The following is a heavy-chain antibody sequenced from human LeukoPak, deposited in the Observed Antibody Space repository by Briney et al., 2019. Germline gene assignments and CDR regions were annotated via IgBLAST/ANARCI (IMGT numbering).Heavy chain of an antibody. CDR1: GFTFSSYA. J-gene: IGHJ4*02. Sequence: QPGASLRLSCAASGFTFSSYAMSWVRQAPGKGLEWVSAISGSGGSTYYADSVKGRFTISRDNSKNTLYLQMNSLRAEDTAVYYCAKDRLPTVDLAFDYWGQGTLVTVSS. CDR3: AKDRLPTVDLAFDY. D-gene: IGHD5-18*01. V-gene: IGHV3-23*01. CDR2: ISGSGGST.